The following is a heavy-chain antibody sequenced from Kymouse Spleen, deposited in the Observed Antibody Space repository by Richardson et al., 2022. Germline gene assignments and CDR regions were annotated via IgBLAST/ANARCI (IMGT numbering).Heavy chain of an antibody. J-gene: IGHJ6*02. D-gene: IGHD3-10*01. CDR2: INHSGST. V-gene: IGHV4-34*01. Sequence: QVQLQQWGAGLLKPSETLSLTCAVYGGSFSGYYWSWIRQPPGKGLEWIGEINHSGSTNYNPSLKSRVTISVDTSKNQFSLKLSSVTAADTAVYYCAREVYYYGSGRYGMDVWGQGTTVTVSS. CDR1: GGSFSGYY. CDR3: AREVYYYGSGRYGMDV.